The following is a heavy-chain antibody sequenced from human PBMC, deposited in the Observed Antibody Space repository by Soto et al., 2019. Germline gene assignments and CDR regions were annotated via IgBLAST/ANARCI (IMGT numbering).Heavy chain of an antibody. CDR2: ISHDGGT. D-gene: IGHD3-10*01. CDR1: GGSFDDFY. Sequence: QVQLQQWGAGLLRPSETLSLTCASYGGSFDDFYWSWVRQSPGKGLEWVGEISHDGGTNYSPSLASRVSISVETSKNQFSLHLRSVTAADTGLYYCARGQLVWYGDLTPYHRDMDVWGQGTTVTVSS. CDR3: ARGQLVWYGDLTPYHRDMDV. J-gene: IGHJ6*02. V-gene: IGHV4-34*02.